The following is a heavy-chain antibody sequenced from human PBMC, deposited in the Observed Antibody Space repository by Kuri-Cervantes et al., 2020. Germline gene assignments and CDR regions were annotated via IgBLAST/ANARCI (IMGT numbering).Heavy chain of an antibody. D-gene: IGHD4-17*01. CDR3: AREADQDRAYGDYRSFDY. J-gene: IGHJ4*02. Sequence: GGSLRLSCAASGFTFSSYGMHWVRQAPGKGLEWVAVIWYDGSNKYYADSVKGRFTISRDNSKNTLYLQMNSLRAEDTAVYYCAREADQDRAYGDYRSFDYWGQGTLVTVSS. CDR2: IWYDGSNK. V-gene: IGHV3-33*01. CDR1: GFTFSSYG.